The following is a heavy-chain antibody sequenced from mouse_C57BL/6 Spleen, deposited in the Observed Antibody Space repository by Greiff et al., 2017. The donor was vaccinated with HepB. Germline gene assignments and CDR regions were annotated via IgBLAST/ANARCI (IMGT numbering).Heavy chain of an antibody. Sequence: QVQLKESGAELVRPGTSVKVSCKASGYAFTNYLIEWVKQRPGQGLEWIGVINPGSGGTNYNEKFKGKATLTADKSSSTAYMQLSSLTSEDSAVYFCARQDSSGYGYAMDYWGQGTSVTVSS. V-gene: IGHV1-54*01. J-gene: IGHJ4*01. D-gene: IGHD3-2*02. CDR2: INPGSGGT. CDR1: GYAFTNYL. CDR3: ARQDSSGYGYAMDY.